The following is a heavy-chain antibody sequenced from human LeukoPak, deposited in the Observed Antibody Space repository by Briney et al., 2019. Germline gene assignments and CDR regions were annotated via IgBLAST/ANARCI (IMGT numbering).Heavy chain of an antibody. CDR2: INPSGDST. D-gene: IGHD3/OR15-3a*01. CDR1: GYAITSHY. Sequence: ASVKVSCKASGYAITSHYMHWVRQAPGQGLEWMGIINPSGDSTSYAQKFQGRVTMTRDTSTSTVYMDLSSLRSEDTAMYYCARFRTGRAFDIWGQETMVTVSS. CDR3: ARFRTGRAFDI. V-gene: IGHV1-46*01. J-gene: IGHJ3*02.